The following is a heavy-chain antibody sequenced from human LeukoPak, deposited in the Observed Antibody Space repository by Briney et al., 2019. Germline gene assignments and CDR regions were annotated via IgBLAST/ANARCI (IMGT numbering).Heavy chain of an antibody. CDR3: ARVGGITLALAPSPFPDYNYYYMDV. D-gene: IGHD3-10*01. J-gene: IGHJ6*03. Sequence: PGRSLRLSCAASGFTFSSYAMHWVRQAPGKGLEWVAVISYDGSNKYYADSVKGRFTISRDNAKKSLYLQMNSLRAEDTAVYYCARVGGITLALAPSPFPDYNYYYMDVWGKGTTVTVSS. V-gene: IGHV3-30*04. CDR2: ISYDGSNK. CDR1: GFTFSSYA.